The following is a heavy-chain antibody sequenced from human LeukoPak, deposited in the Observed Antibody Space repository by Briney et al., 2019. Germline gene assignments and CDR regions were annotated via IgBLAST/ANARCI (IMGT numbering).Heavy chain of an antibody. CDR2: MYYSGST. CDR1: GGSFSGYY. V-gene: IGHV4-34*01. CDR3: ARLIYCGGGSCYLKNWFDP. Sequence: SETLSLTCAVYGGSFSGYYWSWIRQPPGKGLEWIGSMYYSGSTYYNPSLKSRVTISVDTSKNQFSLKLNSVTAADTAVYYCARLIYCGGGSCYLKNWFDPWSQGALVTVSS. J-gene: IGHJ5*02. D-gene: IGHD2-15*01.